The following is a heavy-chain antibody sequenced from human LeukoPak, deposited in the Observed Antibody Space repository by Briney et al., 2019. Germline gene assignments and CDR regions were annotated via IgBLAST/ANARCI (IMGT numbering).Heavy chain of an antibody. Sequence: PGGSLRLSCAASGFTFDDYAMHWVRQAPGKGLEWVSGISWNSGSIGYADSVKGRFTISRDNAKNSLFLQMNSLRVEDTALYYCAAGAALSDYYYGLDVWGQGTTVTVSS. D-gene: IGHD6-6*01. CDR3: AAGAALSDYYYGLDV. J-gene: IGHJ6*02. CDR1: GFTFDDYA. V-gene: IGHV3-9*01. CDR2: ISWNSGSI.